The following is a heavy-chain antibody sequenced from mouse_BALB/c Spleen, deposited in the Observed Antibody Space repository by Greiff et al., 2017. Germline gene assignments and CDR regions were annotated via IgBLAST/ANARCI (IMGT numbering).Heavy chain of an antibody. D-gene: IGHD1-1*01. CDR1: GFAFSSYD. V-gene: IGHV5-12-1*01. Sequence: DVHLVESGGGLVKPGGSLKLSCAASGFAFSSYDMSWVRQTPEKRLEWVAYISSGGGSTYYPDTVKGRFTISRDNAKNTLYLQMSSLKSEDTAMYYCARHYYYGSSYRFAYWGQGTLVTVSA. J-gene: IGHJ3*01. CDR3: ARHYYYGSSYRFAY. CDR2: ISSGGGST.